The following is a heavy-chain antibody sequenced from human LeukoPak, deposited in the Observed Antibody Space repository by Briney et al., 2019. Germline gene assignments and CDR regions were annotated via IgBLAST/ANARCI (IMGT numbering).Heavy chain of an antibody. Sequence: PGGSLRLSCTASGFTFSSYAMSWVRQAPGKGLEWVSGITGDDGRTFYADSVKGHFTISRDNSRNTLYLQMNSLRAEDMAVYYCAKNCDFTGDDAFDVWGQGTMVTVS. D-gene: IGHD2-8*02. CDR1: GFTFSSYA. CDR2: ITGDDGRT. V-gene: IGHV3-23*01. J-gene: IGHJ3*01. CDR3: AKNCDFTGDDAFDV.